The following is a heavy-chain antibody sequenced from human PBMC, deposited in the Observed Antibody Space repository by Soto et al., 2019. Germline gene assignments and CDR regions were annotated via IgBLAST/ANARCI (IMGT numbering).Heavy chain of an antibody. Sequence: ASVKVSCKASGYTFTGYYMHWVRQAPGQGLEWMGWINPNSGGTNYAQKFQGWVTMTRDTSISTAYMELSRLRSDDTAVYYCARGAGHSSSPDYYYYGMDVWGQGTTVTVSS. CDR1: GYTFTGYY. D-gene: IGHD6-6*01. CDR3: ARGAGHSSSPDYYYYGMDV. V-gene: IGHV1-2*04. J-gene: IGHJ6*02. CDR2: INPNSGGT.